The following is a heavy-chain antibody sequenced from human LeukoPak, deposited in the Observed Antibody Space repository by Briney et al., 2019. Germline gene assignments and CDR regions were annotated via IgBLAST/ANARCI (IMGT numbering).Heavy chain of an antibody. Sequence: PGGSLRLSCVESRFTFSNFWMHWVRQAPGKGLVWVSRIRSDGSTTNYVDSVKGRFTISRDNAKNTLYLQMNSLRAEDTAVYYCIRDWRNLAFDHWGHGTLVTVSS. CDR3: IRDWRNLAFDH. D-gene: IGHD3-3*01. CDR1: RFTFSNFW. J-gene: IGHJ4*01. CDR2: IRSDGSTT. V-gene: IGHV3-74*01.